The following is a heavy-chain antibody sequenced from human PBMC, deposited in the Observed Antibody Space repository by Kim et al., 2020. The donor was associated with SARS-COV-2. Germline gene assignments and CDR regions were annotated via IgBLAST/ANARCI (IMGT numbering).Heavy chain of an antibody. CDR3: VRRTGGTSDSYYGMDV. Sequence: GGSLRLSCAASGFTFGGSGMHWVRQAPGKGLEWVAIIWSDGSDKYYADSVKVRFTISRDNSKNTLFLQLNNLRVEDTAVYYCVRRTGGTSDSYYGMDVWGQGTTVTVSS. D-gene: IGHD1-1*01. CDR1: GFTFGGSG. V-gene: IGHV3-33*01. CDR2: IWSDGSDK. J-gene: IGHJ6*02.